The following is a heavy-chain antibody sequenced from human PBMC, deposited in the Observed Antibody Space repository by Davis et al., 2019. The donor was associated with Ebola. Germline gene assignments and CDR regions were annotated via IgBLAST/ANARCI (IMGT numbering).Heavy chain of an antibody. CDR3: ARQGIDTSMLDYHYYGMDV. CDR1: GYSFTSYW. V-gene: IGHV5-10-1*01. Sequence: GGSLRLSCKGSGYSFTSYWIGWVRQMPGKGLEWMGRIDPSDSYTNYSPSFQGHVTISADKSISTAYLQWSSLKASDTAIYYCARQGIDTSMLDYHYYGMDVWGQGTTVTVSS. CDR2: IDPSDSYT. J-gene: IGHJ6*02. D-gene: IGHD5-18*01.